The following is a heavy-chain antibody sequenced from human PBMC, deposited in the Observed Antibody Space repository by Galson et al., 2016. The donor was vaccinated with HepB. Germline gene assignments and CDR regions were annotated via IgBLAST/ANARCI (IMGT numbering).Heavy chain of an antibody. Sequence: SETLSLTCTVSGDSISTYYWSWIRQPPGKGLEWIGYIYYTGGTNYNPSLKCRVTISLDTSKKQFSLKLTSVTAADTAVYYCARVEKAAANVWGQGTLVTVSS. CDR1: GDSISTYY. CDR2: IYYTGGT. V-gene: IGHV4-59*01. D-gene: IGHD6-13*01. CDR3: ARVEKAAANV. J-gene: IGHJ4*02.